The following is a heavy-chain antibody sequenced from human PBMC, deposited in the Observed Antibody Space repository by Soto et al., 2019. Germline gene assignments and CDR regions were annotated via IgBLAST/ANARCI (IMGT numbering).Heavy chain of an antibody. Sequence: SETLSLTCTVSGGSISGSSYYWGWIRQPPGKGLEWIGSMYYSGSTYYNPSLKSRVTISVDTSKNQFSLKLSSVTAADTAVYYCARDGRAVAGTSKGYYYFGMDVWGQVTTGTVSS. J-gene: IGHJ6*02. D-gene: IGHD6-19*01. CDR1: GGSISGSSYY. V-gene: IGHV4-39*02. CDR2: MYYSGST. CDR3: ARDGRAVAGTSKGYYYFGMDV.